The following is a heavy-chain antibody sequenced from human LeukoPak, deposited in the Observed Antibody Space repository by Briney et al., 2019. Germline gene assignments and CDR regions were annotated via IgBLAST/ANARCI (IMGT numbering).Heavy chain of an antibody. V-gene: IGHV3-7*01. Sequence: GGSLRLSCAPSGFTFTDYGMSWVRQAPGKGLEWVANIKQDGSEKNYLDSVKGRFTISRDNAKNSLYLQMNSLRAEDAAVFYCVRVGVWAAGRFWLDYWGQGTLVTVSS. CDR3: VRVGVWAAGRFWLDY. J-gene: IGHJ4*02. CDR1: GFTFTDYG. D-gene: IGHD6-13*01. CDR2: IKQDGSEK.